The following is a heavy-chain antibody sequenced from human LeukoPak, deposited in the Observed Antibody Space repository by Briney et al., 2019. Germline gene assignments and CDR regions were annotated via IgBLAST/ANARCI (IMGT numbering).Heavy chain of an antibody. CDR2: ISDSGGST. J-gene: IGHJ4*02. Sequence: GGSLRLSCAASGFTFSSYAMSWVRQAPGKGLEWVSAISDSGGSTCYADSVKGRFTISRDNSKNTFYLQMNSLRAEDTAVYYCAKCGGNSGYDAIEIDYWGQGTLVTVSS. CDR3: AKCGGNSGYDAIEIDY. D-gene: IGHD5-12*01. CDR1: GFTFSSYA. V-gene: IGHV3-23*01.